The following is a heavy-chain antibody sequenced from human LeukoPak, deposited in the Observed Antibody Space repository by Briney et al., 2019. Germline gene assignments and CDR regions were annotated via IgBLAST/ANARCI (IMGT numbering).Heavy chain of an antibody. CDR1: GGSISSYY. CDR2: IYYSGST. D-gene: IGHD3-16*01. V-gene: IGHV4-59*01. Sequence: SETLSLTCTVSGGSISSYYWSWIRQPPGKGLEWIGYIYYSGSTNYNPSLKSRVTISVDTSKNQFSLKLSSVTAADTAAYYCAREGGGGIDYWGQGTLVTVSS. CDR3: AREGGGGIDY. J-gene: IGHJ4*02.